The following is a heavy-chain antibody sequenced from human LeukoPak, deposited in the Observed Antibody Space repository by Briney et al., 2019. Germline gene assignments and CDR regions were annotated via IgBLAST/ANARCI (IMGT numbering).Heavy chain of an antibody. CDR2: INHSGST. J-gene: IGHJ6*02. D-gene: IGHD3-3*01. V-gene: IGHV4-34*01. CDR3: ACGVVIIPDV. CDR1: GGSFSGHY. Sequence: MPSETLSLTCAVYGGSFSGHYWSWIRQPPGKGLEWIGEINHSGSTNYNPSLKSRVTISVDTSKNQLSLKLSSVTAADTAVYYCACGVVIIPDVWGQGTTVTVSS.